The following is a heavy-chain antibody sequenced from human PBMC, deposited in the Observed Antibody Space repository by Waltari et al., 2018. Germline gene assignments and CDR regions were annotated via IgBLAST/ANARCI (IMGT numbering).Heavy chain of an antibody. CDR2: INTDGTIT. D-gene: IGHD6-19*01. Sequence: EVQLVESGGGIVQPGGSLSLSCAASGFIFSDHWMHWVRQAPGKGLVSVSRINTDGTITGYADSVKGRFTISRDNAKKTLFLQMDSLTAEDTAIYYCVLYSSEPLGDCWGQGTLVTVSS. V-gene: IGHV3-74*01. CDR1: GFIFSDHW. J-gene: IGHJ4*02. CDR3: VLYSSEPLGDC.